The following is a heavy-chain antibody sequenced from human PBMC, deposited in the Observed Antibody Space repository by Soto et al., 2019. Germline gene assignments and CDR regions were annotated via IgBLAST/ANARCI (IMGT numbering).Heavy chain of an antibody. CDR1: GGSISSYY. CDR2: IYYSGST. D-gene: IGHD6-19*01. Sequence: RSLTCTVSGGSISSYYWSWIRQPPGKGLEWIGYIYYSGSTNYNPSLKSRVTISVDTSKNQFSLKLSSVTAADTAVYYCARWGSGWYKETFDYWGQGTLVTVSS. CDR3: ARWGSGWYKETFDY. V-gene: IGHV4-59*01. J-gene: IGHJ4*02.